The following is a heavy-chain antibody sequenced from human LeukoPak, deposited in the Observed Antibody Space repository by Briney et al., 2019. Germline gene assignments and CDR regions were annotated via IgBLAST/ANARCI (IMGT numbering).Heavy chain of an antibody. CDR3: ARHSYSHGYGDY. J-gene: IGHJ4*02. Sequence: PSETLSLTCTVSGGSFTSSSYYWGWIRQPPGKGLGWIGTIYYSGSPYYHPSLKSRLSISIDTSKNQFSLKLNSVTAADTAVYYCARHSYSHGYGDYWGQGTLVTVSS. CDR1: GGSFTSSSYY. V-gene: IGHV4-39*01. CDR2: IYYSGSP. D-gene: IGHD5-18*01.